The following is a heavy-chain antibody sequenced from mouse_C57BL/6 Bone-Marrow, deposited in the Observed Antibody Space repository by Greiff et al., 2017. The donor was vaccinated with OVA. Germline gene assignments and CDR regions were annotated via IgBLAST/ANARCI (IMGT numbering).Heavy chain of an antibody. Sequence: QVQLQQPGAELVMPGASVKLSCKASGYTFTSYWMHWVKQRPGQGLEWIGEIDPSDSYTNYNQKFKGKSTLTVDKSSSTAYMQLSSLTSEDSAVYYCARGWDWFAYWGQGTRVTVSA. CDR3: ARGWDWFAY. D-gene: IGHD4-1*01. J-gene: IGHJ3*01. CDR2: IDPSDSYT. CDR1: GYTFTSYW. V-gene: IGHV1-69*01.